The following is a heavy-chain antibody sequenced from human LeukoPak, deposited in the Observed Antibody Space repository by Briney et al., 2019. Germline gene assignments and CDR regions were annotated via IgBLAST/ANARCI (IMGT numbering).Heavy chain of an antibody. Sequence: PSETLSLTCAVSGVSISSNLWWTWVRQPPGKGLEWIAEIHHSGSINYNPSLKSRVTISVDKAKNQFSLNLNSVTAADTAVYYCARIPCRDGYKKIDYWGQGTLVTVSS. D-gene: IGHD5-24*01. CDR1: GVSISSNLW. CDR3: ARIPCRDGYKKIDY. V-gene: IGHV4-4*02. CDR2: IHHSGSI. J-gene: IGHJ4*02.